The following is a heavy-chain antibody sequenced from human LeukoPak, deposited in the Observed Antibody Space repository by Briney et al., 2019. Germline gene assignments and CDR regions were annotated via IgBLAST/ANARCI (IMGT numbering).Heavy chain of an antibody. CDR1: GFTFNTYA. CDR3: ARDLFDDYSLDY. Sequence: GGSLRLPCVASGFTFNTYAIHWVRQAPGKGLEWVAVISYDGSNKYYADSVKGRFTISRDNSKNTLYLQMNSLRAEDTAVYYCARDLFDDYSLDYWGQGTLVTVSS. D-gene: IGHD3-16*01. CDR2: ISYDGSNK. V-gene: IGHV3-30-3*01. J-gene: IGHJ4*02.